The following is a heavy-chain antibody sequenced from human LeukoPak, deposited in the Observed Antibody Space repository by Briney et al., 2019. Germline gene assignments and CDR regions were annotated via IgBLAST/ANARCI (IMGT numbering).Heavy chain of an antibody. D-gene: IGHD3-10*01. J-gene: IGHJ4*02. Sequence: SQTLSLTCTVSGGSISSGDYYWSWIRQPPGKGLEWIGYIYYSGSTYYNPSLKSRVTMSLDTSKNQFSLKLSSVTAADTAVYYCASRTYYYGSETYYGGGFFDYWGQGTLVTVSS. CDR1: GGSISSGDYY. CDR3: ASRTYYYGSETYYGGGFFDY. CDR2: IYYSGST. V-gene: IGHV4-30-4*01.